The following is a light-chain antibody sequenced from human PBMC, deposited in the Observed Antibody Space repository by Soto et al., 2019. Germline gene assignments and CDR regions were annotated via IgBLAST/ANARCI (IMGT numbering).Light chain of an antibody. CDR2: DAS. Sequence: EIVLTQSPATLSLSPGERATLSCRASQSVSSYLAWYQQKPGQAPRLLIYDASNRATGIPARFSGSGSGTDFTLTISSLEPEDFAVYYCQQRSNWPPGGVRLTFGGGTKVEIK. J-gene: IGKJ4*01. CDR1: QSVSSY. CDR3: QQRSNWPPGGVRLT. V-gene: IGKV3-11*01.